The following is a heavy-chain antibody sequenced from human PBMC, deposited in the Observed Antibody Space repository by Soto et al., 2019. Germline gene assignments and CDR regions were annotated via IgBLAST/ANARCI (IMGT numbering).Heavy chain of an antibody. Sequence: ESGPTQVKPRQTLTLTCTFSGFSLTTSGVGVGWIRQSPGKAPEWLALIYWDDDMRYSPSLKSRLTITKDTSKNQVVLTMADLDPADTATYYCAHRVLRTVFGLVTTTAIYFDFWGQGTPVAVSS. CDR1: GFSLTTSGVG. CDR3: AHRVLRTVFGLVTTTAIYFDF. CDR2: IYWDDDM. D-gene: IGHD3-3*01. J-gene: IGHJ4*02. V-gene: IGHV2-5*02.